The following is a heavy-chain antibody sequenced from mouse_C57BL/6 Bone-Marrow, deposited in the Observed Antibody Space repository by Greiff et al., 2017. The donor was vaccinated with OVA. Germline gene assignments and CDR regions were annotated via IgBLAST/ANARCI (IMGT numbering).Heavy chain of an antibody. CDR3: ARGGNYGGYFDV. V-gene: IGHV1-75*01. Sequence: QVQLQQSGPELVKPGASVKISCKASGYTFTDYYINWVKQRPGQGLEWIGWIFPGSGSTYYNEKFKGQATLTVDKSSSSAYMVISSLTSEDSAVNFCARGGNYGGYFDVWGTGTTVTVSS. CDR1: GYTFTDYY. D-gene: IGHD2-1*01. J-gene: IGHJ1*03. CDR2: IFPGSGST.